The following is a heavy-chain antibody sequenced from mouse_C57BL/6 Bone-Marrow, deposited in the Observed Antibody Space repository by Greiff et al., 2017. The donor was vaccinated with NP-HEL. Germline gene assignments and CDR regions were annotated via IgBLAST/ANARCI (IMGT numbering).Heavy chain of an antibody. V-gene: IGHV14-1*01. CDR3: SMMVILWFAY. CDR2: IDPEDGDT. D-gene: IGHD2-3*01. Sequence: VHVKQSGAELVRPGASVKLSCTASGFNIKDYYMHWVKQRPEQGLEWIGRIDPEDGDTEYAPKFQGKATMTADTSSNTAYLQLSSLTSEDTAVYYCSMMVILWFAYWGQGTLVTVSA. CDR1: GFNIKDYY. J-gene: IGHJ3*01.